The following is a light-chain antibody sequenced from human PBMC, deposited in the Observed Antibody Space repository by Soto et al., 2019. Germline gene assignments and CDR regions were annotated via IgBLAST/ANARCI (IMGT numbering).Light chain of an antibody. CDR3: SSYTSSSTL. CDR1: SSDVGGYNY. CDR2: DVS. V-gene: IGLV2-11*01. J-gene: IGLJ1*01. Sequence: QSALTQPRSVSGSPGQSVTISCTGTSSDVGGYNYVSWYQQHPGKAPKFMIYDVSQRPSGVPARFSGSKSGNTASLTISGLQAEDEADYYCSSYTSSSTLFGTGTKLTVL.